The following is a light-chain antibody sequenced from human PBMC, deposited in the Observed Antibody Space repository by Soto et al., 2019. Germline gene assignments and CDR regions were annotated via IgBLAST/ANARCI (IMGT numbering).Light chain of an antibody. CDR1: QSVSSSY. CDR3: QQYGSSSWT. Sequence: EIVFTQSPGTLSLSPGERATLSCRASQSVSSSYLAGYQQKPGQAPRLLIYGTSSRATAIPDRFSGSGSGTDFTLTISRLEPEDFAVYYCQQYGSSSWTFGQGTKVEIK. J-gene: IGKJ1*01. CDR2: GTS. V-gene: IGKV3-20*01.